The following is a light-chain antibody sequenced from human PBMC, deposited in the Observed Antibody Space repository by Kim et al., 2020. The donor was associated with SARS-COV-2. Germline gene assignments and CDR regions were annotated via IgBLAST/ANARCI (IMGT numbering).Light chain of an antibody. CDR1: KLGDKC. CDR2: QDN. Sequence: PGQTAAGTCSEYKLGDKCVSWCQHKRRQWPVVVVYQDNNQPPWMTARLSGSNSGKTAALTISGTQAMDEADYYCQACDSSTHNYVFGAGTKVTVL. CDR3: QACDSSTHNYV. V-gene: IGLV3-1*01. J-gene: IGLJ1*01.